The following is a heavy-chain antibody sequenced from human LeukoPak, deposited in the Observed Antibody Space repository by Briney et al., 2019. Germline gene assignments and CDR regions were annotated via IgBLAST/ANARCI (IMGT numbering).Heavy chain of an antibody. CDR3: AKDPSPYSANWFDP. CDR2: IHSSGDTT. Sequence: GGSLRLSCAASGFTFSRYTISWVRQAPGKGLEWVSSIHSSGDTTFYADSVRGRFTISRDTSRNTLYLQMNSVSADDTAIYYCAKDPSPYSANWFDPWGQGTLVTVSS. V-gene: IGHV3-23*01. J-gene: IGHJ5*02. CDR1: GFTFSRYT. D-gene: IGHD3-16*01.